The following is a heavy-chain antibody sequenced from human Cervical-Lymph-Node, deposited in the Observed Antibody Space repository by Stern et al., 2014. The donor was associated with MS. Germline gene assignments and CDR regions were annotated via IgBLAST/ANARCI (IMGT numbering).Heavy chain of an antibody. D-gene: IGHD1-26*01. J-gene: IGHJ4*02. CDR1: GGSISSGSYY. Sequence: QLQLQESGPGLVKPSQTLSLTCTVSGGSISSGSYYWSWIRQPAGKGLEWIGRIYTSGSTNYNPSLKSRVTISVDTSKNQFSLKLSSVTAADTAVYYCARNVGANGAFDYWGQGTLVTVSS. CDR2: IYTSGST. V-gene: IGHV4-61*02. CDR3: ARNVGANGAFDY.